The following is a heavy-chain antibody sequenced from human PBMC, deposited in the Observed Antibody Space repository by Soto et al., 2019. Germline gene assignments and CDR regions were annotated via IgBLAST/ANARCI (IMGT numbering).Heavy chain of an antibody. CDR1: GYTFTAYG. Sequence: QVQLVQSGAEVKKPGASVKVSCKASGYTFTAYGLHWVRQAPGKRLEWMGWINAGNDDTTDSQKFQGRFTITRDTSATTAYMDLSSVRSEDTASYYCARGRRMGTLLSYYYGIAVWGQGHAVTVSS. D-gene: IGHD1-1*01. J-gene: IGHJ6*02. CDR2: INAGNDDT. V-gene: IGHV1-3*01. CDR3: ARGRRMGTLLSYYYGIAV.